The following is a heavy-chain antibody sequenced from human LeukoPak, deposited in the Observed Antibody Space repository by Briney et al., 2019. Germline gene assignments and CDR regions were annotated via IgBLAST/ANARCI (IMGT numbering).Heavy chain of an antibody. CDR3: ARGGPGGSWSRVGYYFDY. D-gene: IGHD2-15*01. V-gene: IGHV4-30-2*01. Sequence: SQTLSLTCAVSGGSISSGGYSWSWIRQPPGKGLEWIGYIYHSGSTYYNPSLKSQVTISVDRSKNQFSLKLSSVTAADTAVYYCARGGPGGSWSRVGYYFDYWGQGTLVTVSS. CDR1: GGSISSGGYS. CDR2: IYHSGST. J-gene: IGHJ4*02.